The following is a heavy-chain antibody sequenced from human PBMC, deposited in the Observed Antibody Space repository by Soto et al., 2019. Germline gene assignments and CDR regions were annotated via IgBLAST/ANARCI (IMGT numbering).Heavy chain of an antibody. D-gene: IGHD2-2*01. J-gene: IGHJ4*02. V-gene: IGHV3-23*01. CDR2: FSDSGST. CDR1: GFTFSNHA. CDR3: GRDPGGHYCTSTSCLYFFDH. Sequence: EVQLLESGGALVQPGGSLRLSCAASGFTFSNHAMNWVRQASGKGLEWVSTFSDSGSTYYADSVKGRFTISRDNSKNTLYLQMNSLRAEDTAVYYCGRDPGGHYCTSTSCLYFFDHWGQGTLVIVSS.